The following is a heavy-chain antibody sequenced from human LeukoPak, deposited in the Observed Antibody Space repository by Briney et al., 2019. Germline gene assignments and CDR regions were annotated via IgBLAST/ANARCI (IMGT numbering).Heavy chain of an antibody. CDR3: ARTRVGFSSLPEY. D-gene: IGHD2-2*01. J-gene: IGHJ4*02. Sequence: GGSLRLSCAASGFTFSSYAMSWVRQAPGKGLEYVSGIGRKGDTTYYANSVKGRFTISRDNSRNTLYLQMGSLGTEDMAVYYCARTRVGFSSLPEYWGQGTLVTVSS. V-gene: IGHV3-64*01. CDR2: IGRKGDTT. CDR1: GFTFSSYA.